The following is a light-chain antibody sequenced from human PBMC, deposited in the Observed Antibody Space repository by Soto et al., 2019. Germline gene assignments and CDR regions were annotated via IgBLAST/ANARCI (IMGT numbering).Light chain of an antibody. V-gene: IGKV1-5*01. CDR3: QQYNSYSVWT. J-gene: IGKJ1*01. Sequence: DIQMTQSPSTLSASVGDRVTIPCRASQTISTWLAWYQQKQGKAPKLLIYDASSLESGVPSRFSGSGSGTEFTLTISSLQPDDFATYYCQQYNSYSVWTFGQGTKVDIK. CDR1: QTISTW. CDR2: DAS.